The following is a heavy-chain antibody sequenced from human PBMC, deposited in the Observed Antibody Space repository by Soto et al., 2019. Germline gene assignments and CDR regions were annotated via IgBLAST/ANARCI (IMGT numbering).Heavy chain of an antibody. Sequence: SETLSLTCTVSGGSISSYYWSWIRQPPGKGLECIGYIYYSGSTNYNPSLKSRVTISVDTSKNQFSLKLSSVTAADTAVYYCARVGSSDAFDIWGQGTMVTVS. D-gene: IGHD6-25*01. V-gene: IGHV4-59*01. J-gene: IGHJ3*02. CDR1: GGSISSYY. CDR2: IYYSGST. CDR3: ARVGSSDAFDI.